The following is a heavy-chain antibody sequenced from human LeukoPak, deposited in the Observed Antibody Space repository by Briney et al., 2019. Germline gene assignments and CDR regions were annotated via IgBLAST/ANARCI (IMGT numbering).Heavy chain of an antibody. CDR1: GFTFSSYA. Sequence: PGGSLRLSCAASGFTFSSYAMHWVRQAPGKGLEWVAVISYDGSNKYYADSVKGRFTISRDNSKNTLYLQMNSLRAEDTAVYYCAREGDSGSPFDYWGQGTLVTVSS. CDR3: AREGDSGSPFDY. CDR2: ISYDGSNK. J-gene: IGHJ4*02. D-gene: IGHD1-26*01. V-gene: IGHV3-30*04.